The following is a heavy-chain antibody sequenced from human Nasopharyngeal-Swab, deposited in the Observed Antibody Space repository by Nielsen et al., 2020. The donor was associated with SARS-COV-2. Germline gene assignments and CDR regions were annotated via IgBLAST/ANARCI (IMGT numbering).Heavy chain of an antibody. Sequence: GESLKISCAASGFTFNYFGMYWVRQAPGKGLEWVAFISYEGSIRNYIDSVKGRFTVSRDSSKNTVYLQMNSLRPDDTAVYFCAKSMAYFQLSGTYNLDFWGQGTLVTVSS. CDR2: ISYEGSIR. V-gene: IGHV3-30*18. D-gene: IGHD2-21*01. CDR3: AKSMAYFQLSGTYNLDF. J-gene: IGHJ4*02. CDR1: GFTFNYFG.